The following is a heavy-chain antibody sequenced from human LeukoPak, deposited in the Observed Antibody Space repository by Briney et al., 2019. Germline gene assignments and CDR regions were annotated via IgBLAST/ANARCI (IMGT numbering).Heavy chain of an antibody. CDR2: ISAYNGET. Sequence: ASVKVSCKASGYTFTSYGITWVRQAPGQGLEWMGWISAYNGETEYALKFQGRVTMTTDTSTSTAYMELRSLTSDDTGVYYCARDIMVRGQPVRPDSWGQGTLVTVSS. J-gene: IGHJ4*02. V-gene: IGHV1-18*04. CDR1: GYTFTSYG. CDR3: ARDIMVRGQPVRPDS. D-gene: IGHD3-10*01.